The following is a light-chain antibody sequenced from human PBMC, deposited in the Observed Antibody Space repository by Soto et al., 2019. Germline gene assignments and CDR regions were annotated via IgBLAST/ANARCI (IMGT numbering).Light chain of an antibody. Sequence: QSVLTQSPSVSAAPGQQVTISCSGSSSNIGNNYVSWYQQLPGTAPKLLIYDNNKRPSGIPDRFSGSKSGTSGTLDITGLQTGDEADYYCATWDGNLPGEVFGGGTKLTVL. J-gene: IGLJ2*01. CDR3: ATWDGNLPGEV. CDR1: SSNIGNNY. V-gene: IGLV1-51*01. CDR2: DNN.